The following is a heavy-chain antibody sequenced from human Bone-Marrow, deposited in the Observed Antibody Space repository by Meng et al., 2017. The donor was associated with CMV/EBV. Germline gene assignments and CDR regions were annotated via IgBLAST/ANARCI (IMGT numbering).Heavy chain of an antibody. V-gene: IGHV4-4*02. CDR3: ARGHCSSTSCYPIDY. J-gene: IGHJ4*02. CDR2: IYHSGST. CDR1: GGSISSSNW. D-gene: IGHD2-2*01. Sequence: SGGSISSSNWWSGVRQPPGKGLEWIGEIYHSGSTNYNPSLKSRVTISVDKSKNQFSLKLSSVTAADTAVYYCARGHCSSTSCYPIDYWGQGTLVTVSS.